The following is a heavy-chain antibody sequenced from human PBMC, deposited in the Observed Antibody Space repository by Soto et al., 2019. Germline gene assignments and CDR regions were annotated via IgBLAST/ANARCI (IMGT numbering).Heavy chain of an antibody. CDR3: AIYSSGWYPLDY. Sequence: HPGGSLRLSCAASGFTFSSYGMHWVRQAPGKGLEWVAVISYDGSNKYYADSVKGRFTISRDNSKNTLYLQMNSLRAEDTAVYYCAIYSSGWYPLDYWGQGTLVPVSS. D-gene: IGHD6-19*01. J-gene: IGHJ4*02. CDR2: ISYDGSNK. V-gene: IGHV3-30*03. CDR1: GFTFSSYG.